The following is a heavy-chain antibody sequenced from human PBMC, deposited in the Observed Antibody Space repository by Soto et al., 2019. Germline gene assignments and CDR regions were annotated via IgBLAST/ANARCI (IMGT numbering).Heavy chain of an antibody. D-gene: IGHD6-19*01. J-gene: IGHJ4*02. CDR1: GFTFSSYA. Sequence: EVPLLESGGGLVQPGGSLRLSCAASGFTFSSYAMSWVRQAPGKGLEWVSAISGSGGSTYYADSVKGRFTISRDNSKNPLYLQMNSLRAEDTAVYYCAKDRQQWLVTYYFDYWGQGTLVTVSS. V-gene: IGHV3-23*01. CDR3: AKDRQQWLVTYYFDY. CDR2: ISGSGGST.